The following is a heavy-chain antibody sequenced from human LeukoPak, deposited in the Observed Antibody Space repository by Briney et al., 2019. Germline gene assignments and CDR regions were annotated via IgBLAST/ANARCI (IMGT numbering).Heavy chain of an antibody. CDR1: GGSISSGSYY. V-gene: IGHV4-39*01. CDR2: IYYSGST. CDR3: ARHKDYYYSYMDV. Sequence: SQTLSLTCTVSGGSISSGSYYWSWIRQPAGKGLEWIGSIYYSGSTYYNPSLKSRVTISVDTSKNQFSLKLSSVTAADTAVYYCARHKDYYYSYMDVWGKGTTVTISS. J-gene: IGHJ6*03.